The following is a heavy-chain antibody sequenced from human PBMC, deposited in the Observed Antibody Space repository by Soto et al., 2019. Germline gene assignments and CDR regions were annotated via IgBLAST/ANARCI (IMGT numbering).Heavy chain of an antibody. CDR2: IHPSDFDT. V-gene: IGHV5-51*01. D-gene: IGHD5-12*01. CDR1: GCSVSSYC. J-gene: IGHJ5*02. Sequence: SLKISRKGSGCSVSSYCIGWVRQMPGKGLEWMGIIHPSDFDTRYSPSFQGQVTISADKSISTAYLQWSSLRASDTAMYYCAIHSTGYEDSWGQGTLVTVS. CDR3: AIHSTGYEDS.